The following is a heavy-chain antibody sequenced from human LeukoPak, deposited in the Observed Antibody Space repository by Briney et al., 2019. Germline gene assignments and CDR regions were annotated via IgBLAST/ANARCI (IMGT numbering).Heavy chain of an antibody. Sequence: SETLSLTCAVSGGSLSSGNYYWSWIRQPAGKGLEWIGRIYTSGSTNYNPSLKSRVTISIDTSKNQVSLKLSSVTAADTAVYYCARGDLGRRTLDYWGQGTLVTVSS. D-gene: IGHD3-3*01. J-gene: IGHJ4*02. CDR2: IYTSGST. CDR3: ARGDLGRRTLDY. V-gene: IGHV4-61*02. CDR1: GGSLSSGNYY.